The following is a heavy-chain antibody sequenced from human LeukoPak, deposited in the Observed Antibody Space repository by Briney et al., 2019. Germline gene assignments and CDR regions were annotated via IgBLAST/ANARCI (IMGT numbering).Heavy chain of an antibody. CDR3: AREYSLGVGAPSAAIDYFDY. CDR2: ISGSGGST. CDR1: GFTFHTYS. V-gene: IGHV3-23*01. D-gene: IGHD1-26*01. Sequence: PGGSLRLSCAVSGFTFHTYSLNWVRQAPGKGLEWVSAISGSGGSTYYADSVKGRFTISRDNSKNTLYLQMNSLRAEDTAVYYCAREYSLGVGAPSAAIDYFDYWGQGTLVTVSS. J-gene: IGHJ4*02.